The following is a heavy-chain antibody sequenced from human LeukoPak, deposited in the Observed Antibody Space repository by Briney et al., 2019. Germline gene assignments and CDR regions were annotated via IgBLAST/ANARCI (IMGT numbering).Heavy chain of an antibody. CDR1: GYTFTSYY. J-gene: IGHJ4*02. CDR3: ARVNCRGGSCYLDY. V-gene: IGHV1-46*01. D-gene: IGHD2-15*01. CDR2: INPTGGST. Sequence: ASVKVSCKASGYTFTSYYMHWVRQAPGQGLEWMGMINPTGGSTSYAQKFQGRVTMTRDTSTSTVYMELSSLRSADTAVYYCARVNCRGGSCYLDYWGQGTLVTVSS.